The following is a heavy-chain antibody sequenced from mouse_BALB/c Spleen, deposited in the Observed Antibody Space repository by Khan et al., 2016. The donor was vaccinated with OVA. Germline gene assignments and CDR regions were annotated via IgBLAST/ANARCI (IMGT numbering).Heavy chain of an antibody. V-gene: IGHV1-80*01. CDR1: GYAFSDYW. D-gene: IGHD2-3*01. J-gene: IGHJ3*01. CDR2: IYPGHGDT. CDR3: AREGYDGNYRAWFAY. Sequence: QVQLKQSGAELVRPGSSVKISCKASGYAFSDYWMNWVKQRPGQGLEWIGQIYPGHGDTNCNGKFKGKATLTADKSSSTVYMQLSSLTSEDSAVYFGAREGYDGNYRAWFAYWGQGTLVTVSA.